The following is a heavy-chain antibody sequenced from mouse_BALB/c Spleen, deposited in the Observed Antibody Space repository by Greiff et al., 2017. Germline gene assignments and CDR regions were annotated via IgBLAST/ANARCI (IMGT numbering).Heavy chain of an antibody. Sequence: EVQVVESGGGLVQPGGSRKLSCAASGFTFSDYGMAWVRQAPGKGPEWVAFISNLAYSIYYADTVTGRFTISRENAKNTLYLEMSSLRSEDTAMYYCARGHYYGTNWYFDVWGAGTTVTVAS. V-gene: IGHV5-15*02. D-gene: IGHD1-1*01. CDR1: GFTFSDYG. J-gene: IGHJ1*01. CDR2: ISNLAYSI. CDR3: ARGHYYGTNWYFDV.